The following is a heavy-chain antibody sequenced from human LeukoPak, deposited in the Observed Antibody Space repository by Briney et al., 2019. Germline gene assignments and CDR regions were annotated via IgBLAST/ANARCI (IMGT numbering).Heavy chain of an antibody. CDR3: ARGTPRGYDFWSGYYRIPYYYYGMDV. Sequence: SETLSLTCAGYGGSFSGYYWSWIRQPPGKGLEWIGEINHSGSTNYNPSLKSRVTISVDTSKNQFSLKLSSVTAADTAVYYCARGTPRGYDFWSGYYRIPYYYYGMDVWGQGTTVTVSS. CDR2: INHSGST. D-gene: IGHD3-3*01. V-gene: IGHV4-34*01. CDR1: GGSFSGYY. J-gene: IGHJ6*02.